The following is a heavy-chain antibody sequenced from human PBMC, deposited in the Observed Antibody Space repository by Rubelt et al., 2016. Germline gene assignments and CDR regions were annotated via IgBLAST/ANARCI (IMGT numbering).Heavy chain of an antibody. Sequence: QVQLQQWGAGLLKPSETLSLTCAVYGGSFSGYYWSWIRQPPGKGLEWIGEINHSGSTNYNPSLKSRVTRAVDTSKNRCALKLGSGADAGTAVDYGARGGGSYANWGQVTLGTVSS. CDR1: GGSFSGYY. CDR3: ARGGGSYAN. D-gene: IGHD1-26*01. V-gene: IGHV4-34*01. CDR2: INHSGST. J-gene: IGHJ4*02.